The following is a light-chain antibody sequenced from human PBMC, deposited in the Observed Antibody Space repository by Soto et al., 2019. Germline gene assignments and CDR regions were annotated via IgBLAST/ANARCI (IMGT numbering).Light chain of an antibody. CDR1: QNINNN. CDR3: QQYNDWPLT. V-gene: IGKV3-15*01. Sequence: EIVMTQSPATLPVSPGERATLSCRASQNINNNLAWYQQKPGQVPRLLIYHASTGATGIPARFSGSGSGTELTLTISSVQSEDFAVYYCQQYNDWPLTFGGGTKVEIK. J-gene: IGKJ4*01. CDR2: HAS.